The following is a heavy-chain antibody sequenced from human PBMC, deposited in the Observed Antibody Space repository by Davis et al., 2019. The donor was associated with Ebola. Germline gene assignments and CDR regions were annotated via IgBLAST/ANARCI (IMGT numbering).Heavy chain of an antibody. V-gene: IGHV4-61*08. CDR1: GGSISSSDYY. Sequence: SETLSLTCTVSGGSISSSDYYWSWIRQHPGKGLEWIGYIYYSGSTNYNPSLKSRVTISVDTSKNQFSLKLSSVTAADTAVYYCARDLGSRADYWGQGTLVTVSS. CDR2: IYYSGST. D-gene: IGHD3-10*01. CDR3: ARDLGSRADY. J-gene: IGHJ4*02.